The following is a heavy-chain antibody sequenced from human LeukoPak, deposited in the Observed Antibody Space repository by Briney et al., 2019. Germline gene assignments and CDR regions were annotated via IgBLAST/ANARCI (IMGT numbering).Heavy chain of an antibody. CDR1: GFTFGDYA. Sequence: GGSLRLSCTASGFTFGDYALTWVRQAPGKGLEWVGFIRSKAYGGATEYAPSVKGRFTISRDDSKSIAYLQMNGLKTEDTGVYLCTRAFCTSSICYLGAFDIWGQGTMVTVSS. CDR3: TRAFCTSSICYLGAFDI. D-gene: IGHD2-2*01. CDR2: IRSKAYGGAT. J-gene: IGHJ3*02. V-gene: IGHV3-49*04.